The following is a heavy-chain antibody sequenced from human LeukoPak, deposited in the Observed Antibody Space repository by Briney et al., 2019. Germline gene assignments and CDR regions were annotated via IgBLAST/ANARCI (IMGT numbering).Heavy chain of an antibody. D-gene: IGHD1-26*01. Sequence: GASVKVSCKASGGTFSSYAISWVRQAPGQGLEWMGGIIPIFGTANYAQKFQGRVTITADESTSTAYMELSSLRSEDTAVYYCARDIVGSGGNWFDPWGQGTLVTVSS. V-gene: IGHV1-69*13. CDR2: IIPIFGTA. CDR3: ARDIVGSGGNWFDP. CDR1: GGTFSSYA. J-gene: IGHJ5*02.